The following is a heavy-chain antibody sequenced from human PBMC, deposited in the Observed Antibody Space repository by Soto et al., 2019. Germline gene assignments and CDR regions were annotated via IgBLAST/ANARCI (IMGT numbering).Heavy chain of an antibody. Sequence: GGSLRLSCAASGFTFSSYSMNWVRQAPGKGLEWVSSISSSSYIYYADSVKGRFTISRDNAKNSLYLQMNSLRAEDTAVYYCARAARTLLFGELVERSFDICGQGTMVTVSS. CDR1: GFTFSSYS. J-gene: IGHJ3*02. D-gene: IGHD3-10*02. V-gene: IGHV3-21*01. CDR3: ARAARTLLFGELVERSFDI. CDR2: ISSSSYI.